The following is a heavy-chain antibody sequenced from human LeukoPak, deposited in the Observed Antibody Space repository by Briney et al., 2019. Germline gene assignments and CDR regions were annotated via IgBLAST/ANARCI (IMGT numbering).Heavy chain of an antibody. CDR2: ISGSGDGT. CDR3: VRDESVYHLRNSVY. Sequence: GGSLRLSCEAAGFTFTTYVMSWVRQAPGKGLEWVSAISGSGDGTYYADSVKGRFTISRDNSKNTLYLQMNRLRAEDTVLYYCVRDESVYHLRNSVYWGQGTLVTVSS. V-gene: IGHV3-23*01. J-gene: IGHJ4*02. D-gene: IGHD3-3*02. CDR1: GFTFTTYV.